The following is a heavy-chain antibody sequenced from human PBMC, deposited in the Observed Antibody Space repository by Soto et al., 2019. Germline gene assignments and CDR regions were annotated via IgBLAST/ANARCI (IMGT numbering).Heavy chain of an antibody. CDR2: ISGSGGST. J-gene: IGHJ3*02. Sequence: PGGSLRLSCAASGFTFSSYAMSWVRQAPGKGLEWVSAISGSGGSTYYADSVTGRFTISRDNSKNTLYLQMNSLRAEDTAVYYCAKSHYYDSSASDIWGQGTMVTVSS. D-gene: IGHD3-22*01. V-gene: IGHV3-23*01. CDR3: AKSHYYDSSASDI. CDR1: GFTFSSYA.